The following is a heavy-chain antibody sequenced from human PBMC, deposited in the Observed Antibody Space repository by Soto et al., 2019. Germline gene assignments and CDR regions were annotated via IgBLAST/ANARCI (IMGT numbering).Heavy chain of an antibody. CDR2: ISYDGSNK. J-gene: IGHJ4*02. D-gene: IGHD2-15*01. Sequence: HPGGSLRLSCAASGFTFSSYGMHWVRQAPGKGLEWVAVISYDGSNKYYAENEKDRITNSRDNSKNTLYLQMNSLRVEDTAVYYCAKESLRYCSGGSCAPVDYWGQGT. CDR1: GFTFSSYG. V-gene: IGHV3-30*18. CDR3: AKESLRYCSGGSCAPVDY.